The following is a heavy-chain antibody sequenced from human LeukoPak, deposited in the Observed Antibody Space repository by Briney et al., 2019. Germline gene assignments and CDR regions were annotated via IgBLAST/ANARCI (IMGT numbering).Heavy chain of an antibody. J-gene: IGHJ4*02. CDR1: GFICSDYW. V-gene: IGHV3-74*01. CDR2: INTDGSSI. D-gene: IGHD3-10*01. CDR3: TRDLSMWYRGVMSY. Sequence: PGGSLRLSCGVSGFICSDYWMHWVRQVPGKGLLWVARINTDGSSISYADSVKGRFTISRDNAKNTLYLQMNSLGAEDTAVYYCTRDLSMWYRGVMSYWGQGTLVTVSS.